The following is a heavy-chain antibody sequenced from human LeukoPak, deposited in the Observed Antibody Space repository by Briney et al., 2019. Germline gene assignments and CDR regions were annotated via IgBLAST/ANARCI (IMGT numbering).Heavy chain of an antibody. D-gene: IGHD3-3*01. Sequence: SVKVSCKASGGTFSSYAISWVRQAPGQGLEWMGGIIPIFGTANYAQKFQGRVTITTDESTSTAYMELSSLRSEDTAVYYCARGNKPRYYDFNVAFDYWGQGTLVTVSS. CDR1: GGTFSSYA. V-gene: IGHV1-69*05. J-gene: IGHJ4*02. CDR2: IIPIFGTA. CDR3: ARGNKPRYYDFNVAFDY.